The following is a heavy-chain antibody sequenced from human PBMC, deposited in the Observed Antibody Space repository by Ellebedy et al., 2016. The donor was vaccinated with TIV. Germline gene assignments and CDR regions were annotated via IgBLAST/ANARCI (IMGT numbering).Heavy chain of an antibody. CDR2: INPSGGRT. CDR3: AIRYSSGWSLDY. Sequence: ASVKVSXXASGYTFTSYYMHWVRQAPGRGLEWMGIINPSGGRTSYAQKFQGRVTMTRDTSTSTVYMELSSLRSEDTAVYYCAIRYSSGWSLDYWGQGTLVTVSS. V-gene: IGHV1-46*01. CDR1: GYTFTSYY. J-gene: IGHJ4*02. D-gene: IGHD6-19*01.